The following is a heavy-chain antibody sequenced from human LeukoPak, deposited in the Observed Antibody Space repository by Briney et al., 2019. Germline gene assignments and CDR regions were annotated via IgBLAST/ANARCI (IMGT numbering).Heavy chain of an antibody. J-gene: IGHJ4*02. CDR3: AKVAVDTAMLTVLLITTYFDY. CDR1: GFTFSSYA. D-gene: IGHD5-18*01. V-gene: IGHV3-23*01. Sequence: PGGSLRLSCAASGFTFSSYAMSWVRQAPGKGLEWVSAISGSGGSTHYADFVKGRFTISRDNSKNTLYLQMNSLRADDTAAYYCAKVAVDTAMLTVLLITTYFDYWGQGTLVTVSS. CDR2: ISGSGGST.